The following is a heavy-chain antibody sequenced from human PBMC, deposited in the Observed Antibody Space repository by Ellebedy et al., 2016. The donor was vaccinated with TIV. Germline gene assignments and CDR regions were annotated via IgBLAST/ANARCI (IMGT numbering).Heavy chain of an antibody. CDR2: INPDRGDT. CDR1: GYTFTGYY. J-gene: IGHJ4*02. V-gene: IGHV1-2*06. CDR3: ARGLGWLQRDSDY. Sequence: AASVKVSCKASGYTFTGYYIHWVRQAPGEGLEWMGRINPDRGDTDYAQKFQGRVTMTRDTSISTAYMEMSRLRSHDTAVYFCARGLGWLQRDSDYWGQGTLVTVSS. D-gene: IGHD5-24*01.